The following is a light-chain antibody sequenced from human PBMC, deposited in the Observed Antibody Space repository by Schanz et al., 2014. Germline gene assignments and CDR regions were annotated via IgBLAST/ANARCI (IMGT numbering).Light chain of an antibody. V-gene: IGKV1-39*01. CDR1: QSISRH. CDR2: AAS. CDR3: QQTSSSLRT. J-gene: IGKJ1*01. Sequence: DIQMPQSPSSLSTSVGDRVTITCRASQSISRHLSWYQQKPGKAPNLLIYAASILQSGVPSRFSGSGSGTDFTLTISSLQPEDFATYYCQQTSSSLRTFGQGTKVEIK.